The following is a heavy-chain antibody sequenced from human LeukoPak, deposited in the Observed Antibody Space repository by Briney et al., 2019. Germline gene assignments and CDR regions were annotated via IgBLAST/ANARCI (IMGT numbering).Heavy chain of an antibody. CDR2: IYYSGST. J-gene: IGHJ5*02. V-gene: IGHV4-39*07. CDR1: GGSISSSSYY. Sequence: SETLSLTCTVSGGSISSSSYYWGWIRQPPGKGLEWIGSIYYSGSTYYNPSLKSRVTISVDRSKNQFSLKLSSVTAADTAVYYCARGLADYYGSGSYSNWFDPWGQGTLVTVSS. CDR3: ARGLADYYGSGSYSNWFDP. D-gene: IGHD3-10*01.